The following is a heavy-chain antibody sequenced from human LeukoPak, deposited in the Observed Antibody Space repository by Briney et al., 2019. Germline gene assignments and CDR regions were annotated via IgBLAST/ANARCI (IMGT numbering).Heavy chain of an antibody. D-gene: IGHD6-13*01. Sequence: QPGGSLRLSCAASGFTFSSYWMSWVRQAPGKGLEWVANIKQDGSEKYYVDSVKGRFTISRDNAKNSLYLQMNSLRAEDTAVYYCARVAAAGYLYYYYYYMDVWGKGTTVTVSS. J-gene: IGHJ6*03. CDR1: GFTFSSYW. CDR2: IKQDGSEK. V-gene: IGHV3-7*01. CDR3: ARVAAAGYLYYYYYYMDV.